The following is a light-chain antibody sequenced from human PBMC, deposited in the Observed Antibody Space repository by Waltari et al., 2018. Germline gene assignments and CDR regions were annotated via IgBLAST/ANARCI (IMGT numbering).Light chain of an antibody. Sequence: ETVMTQSPATLSAAPGERATLFCRASQSVSTYLAWYQQKPGQSPRLLIYGASTRATGTPDRFRGSGSGTEFTFTISSVQSEDFAIYYCHQYNNWPPYTFGQGTKLEIK. CDR3: HQYNNWPPYT. J-gene: IGKJ2*01. V-gene: IGKV3D-15*01. CDR2: GAS. CDR1: QSVSTY.